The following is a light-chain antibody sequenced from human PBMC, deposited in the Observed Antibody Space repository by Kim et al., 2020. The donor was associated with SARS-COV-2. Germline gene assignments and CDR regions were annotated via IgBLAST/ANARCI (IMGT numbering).Light chain of an antibody. Sequence: SPGERATPSCRASQRVRSNFLAWHQQNPCQAPRLLTYTSSTSATIIPDCFSGSGSATYFTLTISRLEPEDFAMYYYQQNGYPTRTFGQGTKVDIK. CDR3: QQNGYPTRT. CDR2: TSS. V-gene: IGKV3-20*01. J-gene: IGKJ1*01. CDR1: QRVRSNF.